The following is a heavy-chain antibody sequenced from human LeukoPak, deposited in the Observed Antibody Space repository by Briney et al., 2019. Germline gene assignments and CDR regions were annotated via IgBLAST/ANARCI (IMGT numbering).Heavy chain of an antibody. CDR3: ARERKTGRDGYNSFDY. CDR2: VNPNSGGT. V-gene: IGHV1-2*02. CDR1: GYTFTGYY. D-gene: IGHD5-24*01. J-gene: IGHJ4*02. Sequence: GASVKVSCKASGYTFTGYYMHWVRQAPGQGLEWRGWVNPNSGGTNYAQKFQGRVTMTRDTSISTAYMELSRLRSDDTAVYYCARERKTGRDGYNSFDYWGQGTLVTVSS.